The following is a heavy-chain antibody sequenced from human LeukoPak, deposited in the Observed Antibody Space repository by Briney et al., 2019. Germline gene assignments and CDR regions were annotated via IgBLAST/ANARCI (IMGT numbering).Heavy chain of an antibody. CDR3: ARLTVTTGLDY. D-gene: IGHD4-17*01. Sequence: PSETLSLTCTVSGGSISSTSYYWGWIRQPPGKGLEWIGSIYYSGSTYYNPSLKSRVTISVDTSKNQFSLKLSSVTAADTAVYYCARLTVTTGLDYWGQGTLVTVSS. V-gene: IGHV4-39*01. J-gene: IGHJ4*02. CDR1: GGSISSTSYY. CDR2: IYYSGST.